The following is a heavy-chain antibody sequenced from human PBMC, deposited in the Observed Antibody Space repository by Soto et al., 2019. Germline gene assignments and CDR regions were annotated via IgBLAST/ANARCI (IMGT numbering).Heavy chain of an antibody. V-gene: IGHV3-30*18. Sequence: GGSLRLSCAASGLTFSSYGIHCVRQAPGKGLEWVAVISYDGINKYYADSVKGRFTISRDNSKNTLSLQMNSLRAEDTAVYYCPKDWLFPSTGFYYYYGMDVWGQGTTVTVS. J-gene: IGHJ6*02. D-gene: IGHD3-22*01. CDR1: GLTFSSYG. CDR3: PKDWLFPSTGFYYYYGMDV. CDR2: ISYDGINK.